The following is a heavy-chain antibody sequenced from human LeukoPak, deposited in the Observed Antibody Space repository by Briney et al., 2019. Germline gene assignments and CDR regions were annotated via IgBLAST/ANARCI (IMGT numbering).Heavy chain of an antibody. Sequence: SQTLSLTCAISGDSVSSNSAAWNWIRQSPSRGLEWLGRTHYRSKWYNDYAVSVKSRITINPDTSKNQFSLQLNSVTPEDTAVYYCARGPFRGLPHDQYFQHWGQGTLVTVSS. CDR1: GDSVSSNSAA. CDR3: ARGPFRGLPHDQYFQH. V-gene: IGHV6-1*01. J-gene: IGHJ1*01. CDR2: THYRSKWYN. D-gene: IGHD3-10*01.